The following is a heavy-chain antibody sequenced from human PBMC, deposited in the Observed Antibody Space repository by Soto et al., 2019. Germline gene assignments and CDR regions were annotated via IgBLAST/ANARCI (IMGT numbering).Heavy chain of an antibody. D-gene: IGHD3-10*01. CDR2: IYYSGST. CDR3: AREAYYYGSGSYYHDAFDI. Sequence: GPGPTGASETLSLTCTVSGGSISSGGYYWSWIRQHPGKGLEWIGYIYYSGSTYYNPSLKSRVTISVDTSKNQFSLKLSSVTAADTAVYYCAREAYYYGSGSYYHDAFDIWGQGTMVTVSS. CDR1: GGSISSGGYY. V-gene: IGHV4-31*03. J-gene: IGHJ3*02.